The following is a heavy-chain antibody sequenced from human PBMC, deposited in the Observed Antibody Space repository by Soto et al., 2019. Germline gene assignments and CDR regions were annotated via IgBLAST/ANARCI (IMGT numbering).Heavy chain of an antibody. V-gene: IGHV3-33*01. CDR2: IWYDGSNK. CDR1: GFTFSSYG. J-gene: IGHJ4*02. D-gene: IGHD3-3*01. Sequence: GGSLRLSCAASGFTFSSYGMHWVRQAPGKGLEWVAVIWYDGSNKYYADSVKGRFTISGDNSKNTLYLQMNSLRAEDTAVYYCARAPQARSIFGVVTAGYYFVFWGQGTLVTVSS. CDR3: ARAPQARSIFGVVTAGYYFVF.